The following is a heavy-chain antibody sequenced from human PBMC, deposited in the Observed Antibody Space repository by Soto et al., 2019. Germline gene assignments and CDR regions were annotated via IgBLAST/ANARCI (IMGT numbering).Heavy chain of an antibody. V-gene: IGHV4-59*01. J-gene: IGHJ4*02. D-gene: IGHD1-7*01. CDR1: VGSINNYY. CDR3: ARRQDWNYLFDN. Sequence: AETRSLTCTVSVGSINNYYWSWIRQSPGRGLEWIVCSYYSGTTNYNPSLSSRVTISIGASKTQFSLRLRSVTAADTAVYYCARRQDWNYLFDNWGPGILVTVSS. CDR2: SYYSGTT.